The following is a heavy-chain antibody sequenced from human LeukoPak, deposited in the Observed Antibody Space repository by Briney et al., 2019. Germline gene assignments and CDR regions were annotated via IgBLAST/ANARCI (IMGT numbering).Heavy chain of an antibody. CDR2: ISYDGSNK. V-gene: IGHV3-30*19. CDR1: GFTFRNHG. J-gene: IGHJ3*02. CDR3: ARMSSGWSRAFDI. Sequence: GRSLRLSCAASGFTFRNHGMHWVRQAPGKGLEWVAVISYDGSNKYYADSVKGRFTISRDNSKNTLYLQMNSLRAEDTAVYYCARMSSGWSRAFDIWGQGTMVTVSS. D-gene: IGHD6-19*01.